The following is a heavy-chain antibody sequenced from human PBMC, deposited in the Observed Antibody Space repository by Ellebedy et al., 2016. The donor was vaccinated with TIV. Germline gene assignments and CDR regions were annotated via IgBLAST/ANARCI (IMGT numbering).Heavy chain of an antibody. CDR2: INHSGST. Sequence: SETLSLXXAVYGWSFSGYYWRWIRQPPGKGLEWIGEINHSGSTNYNPSLKSRVTISVDTSKNQFSLKLSSVTAADTAVYYCASMPANPYGMDVWGQGTTVTVSS. V-gene: IGHV4-34*01. J-gene: IGHJ6*02. CDR3: ASMPANPYGMDV. CDR1: GWSFSGYY. D-gene: IGHD2-2*01.